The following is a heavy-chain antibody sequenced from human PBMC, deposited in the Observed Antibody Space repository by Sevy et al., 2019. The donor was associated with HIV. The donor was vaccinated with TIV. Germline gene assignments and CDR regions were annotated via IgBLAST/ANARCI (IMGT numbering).Heavy chain of an antibody. CDR1: GFTFAKYS. D-gene: IGHD2-8*01. CDR3: AREGCTQPHDY. Sequence: GESLKISCAASGFTFAKYSMSWVRQAPGKGLEWVSTFSFGCGRINYADSVKGRFTISRDDSKNTLFLQMNSLRAEDTATYFCAREGCTQPHDYWGRGTLVTVSS. V-gene: IGHV3-23*01. CDR2: FSFGCGRI. J-gene: IGHJ4*02.